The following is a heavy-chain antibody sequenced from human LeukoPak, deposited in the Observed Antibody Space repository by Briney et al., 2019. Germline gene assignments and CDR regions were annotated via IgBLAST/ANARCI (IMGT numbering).Heavy chain of an antibody. CDR2: IWYDGSKK. J-gene: IGHJ4*02. Sequence: PGGSLRLSCAASGFTFSIYGMHWVRQAPGKGLEWVAVIWYDGSKKYYGESVKGRFTISRDNSKNTLYLQMNSLRAEDTAVYYCAKGRTRAARPLYFDYWGQGTLVTVSS. CDR1: GFTFSIYG. V-gene: IGHV3-33*06. CDR3: AKGRTRAARPLYFDY. D-gene: IGHD6-6*01.